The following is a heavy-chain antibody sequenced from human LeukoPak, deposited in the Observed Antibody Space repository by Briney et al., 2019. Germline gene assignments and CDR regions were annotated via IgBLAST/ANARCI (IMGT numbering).Heavy chain of an antibody. Sequence: SETLSLTCTVSGGSISSYYWSWIRQPPGKGLEWIGYTYYSGSTNYNPSLKSRVTISVDTSKNQFSLKLSSVTAADTAVYYCARGQWELGRTGAFDIWGQGTMVTVSS. D-gene: IGHD1-26*01. CDR1: GGSISSYY. CDR3: ARGQWELGRTGAFDI. V-gene: IGHV4-59*01. CDR2: TYYSGST. J-gene: IGHJ3*02.